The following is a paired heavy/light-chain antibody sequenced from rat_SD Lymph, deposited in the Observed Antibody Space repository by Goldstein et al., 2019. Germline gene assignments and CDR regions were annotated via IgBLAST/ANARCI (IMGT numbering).Heavy chain of an antibody. CDR3: TRDYNNYYFDY. D-gene: IGHD1-10*01. Sequence: EVQLVESGGGLVQPGRSLKLSCVASGFTFNNYWMTWIRQAPGKGLEWVASITNTGGSTYYPDSVKGRFTISRDNAKSTLYLQMNSLRSEDTATYYCTRDYNNYYFDYWGQGVMVTVSS. CDR1: GFTFNNYW. J-gene: IGHJ2*01. V-gene: IGHV5-31*01. CDR2: ITNTGGST.
Light chain of an antibody. CDR2: GAT. Sequence: DIQMTQSPASLSASLEEIVTITCQASQDIGNWLAWYQQKPGKSPQLLIYGATSLADGVPSRFSGSRSGTQYSLKISRLQVEDPGIYYCLQGYSAPYTFGAGTKLELK. CDR3: LQGYSAPYT. J-gene: IGKJ2-3*01. V-gene: IGKV12S17*01. CDR1: QDIGNW.